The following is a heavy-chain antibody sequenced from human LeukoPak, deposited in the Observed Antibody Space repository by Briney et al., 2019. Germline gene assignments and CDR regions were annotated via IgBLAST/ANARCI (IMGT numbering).Heavy chain of an antibody. V-gene: IGHV1-69*04. CDR1: GGTLSSYA. D-gene: IGHD3-3*01. J-gene: IGHJ4*02. CDR3: ARPFYDGGFDY. Sequence: SVKVSCKASGGTLSSYAISWVRQAPGQGLEWMGRIIPILGIANYAQKFQGRVTITADKSTSTVYMELSSLRSEDTAVYYCARPFYDGGFDYWGQGTLVTVSS. CDR2: IIPILGIA.